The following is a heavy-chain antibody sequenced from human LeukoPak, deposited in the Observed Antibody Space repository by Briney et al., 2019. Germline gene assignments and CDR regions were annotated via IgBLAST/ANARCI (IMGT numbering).Heavy chain of an antibody. D-gene: IGHD3-10*01. V-gene: IGHV3-21*01. CDR1: GFTFSSYS. CDR2: ISTSSSYI. Sequence: GGSLRLSCAASGFTFSSYSMNWVRQAPGKGLEWVSSISTSSSYINYADSVKGRFTISRDNAKKSLYLQMNSLRAEDTAVYYCARVYQGVSLFDGIEYWGQGTLVTVSS. CDR3: ARVYQGVSLFDGIEY. J-gene: IGHJ4*02.